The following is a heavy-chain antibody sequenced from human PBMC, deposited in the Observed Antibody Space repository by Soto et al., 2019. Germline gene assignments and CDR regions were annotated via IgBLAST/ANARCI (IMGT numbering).Heavy chain of an antibody. CDR3: ARPIAAREGHVAYDI. V-gene: IGHV5-51*01. Sequence: GESLKSSFQGSGYSFTSYWIGWVRQMPGKVRDLIVLIYPGDSDTRYSPSFQGQVTISADKSISTAYLQWSSLKASDTAMYSCARPIAAREGHVAYDIGGEGTMVTDS. J-gene: IGHJ3*02. CDR1: GYSFTSYW. D-gene: IGHD6-6*01. CDR2: IYPGDSDT.